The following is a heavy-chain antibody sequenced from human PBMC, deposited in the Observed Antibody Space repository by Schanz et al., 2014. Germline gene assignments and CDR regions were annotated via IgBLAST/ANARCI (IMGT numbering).Heavy chain of an antibody. CDR2: IWFDGTNK. V-gene: IGHV3-33*01. CDR3: ARESGGQNDLDTEPHKYTFMDV. D-gene: IGHD1-1*01. J-gene: IGHJ6*03. Sequence: VQLVESGGGLAQPGRSLRLSCSASGFTLSSYGMHWVRQAPGKGLEWLAVIWFDGTNKYNADSVKGRFTISRDTSKNTLYLLLNSLRAEDTAVYYCARESGGQNDLDTEPHKYTFMDVWGKGTTVTVSS. CDR1: GFTLSSYG.